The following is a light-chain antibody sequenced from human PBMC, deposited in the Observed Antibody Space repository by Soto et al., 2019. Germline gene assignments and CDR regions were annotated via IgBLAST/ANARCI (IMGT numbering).Light chain of an antibody. CDR1: QSISSY. Sequence: DIPITLSPSSLSAYVGDRVAMTCRASQSISSYLNWYQQKPGKAPKLLIYAASSLQSGVPSRFSGTGSATDFTLTISRLEPEDFAVYYCHQYYRTPRTFGQGTKVDI. CDR2: AAS. J-gene: IGKJ1*01. CDR3: HQYYRTPRT. V-gene: IGKV1-39*01.